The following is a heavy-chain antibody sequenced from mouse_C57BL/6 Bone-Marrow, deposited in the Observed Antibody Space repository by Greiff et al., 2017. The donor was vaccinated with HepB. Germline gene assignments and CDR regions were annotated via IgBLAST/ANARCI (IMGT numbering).Heavy chain of an antibody. Sequence: EVKVVESGGGLVQPGGSLSLSCAASGFTFTDYYMSWVRQPPGKALEWLGFIRNKANGYTTEYSASVKGRFTISRDNSQSILYLQMNALRAEDSATYYCARYYFHFDYWGQGTTLTVSS. CDR2: IRNKANGYTT. J-gene: IGHJ2*01. CDR3: ARYYFHFDY. V-gene: IGHV7-3*01. CDR1: GFTFTDYY.